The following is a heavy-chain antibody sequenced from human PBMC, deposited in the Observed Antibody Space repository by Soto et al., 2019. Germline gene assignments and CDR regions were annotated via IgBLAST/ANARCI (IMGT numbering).Heavy chain of an antibody. CDR1: GYRFSISW. D-gene: IGHD1-26*01. CDR2: IYPSDSDT. J-gene: IGHJ3*02. Sequence: GESLKISCKGSGYRFSISWVAWVRQMPGKGLEYVGIIYPSDSDTRYSPSSQGQVTISVDNSVSTAYLQWDSLKASDTAVYYCARYSGTYSHAFDIWGQGTVVTVSS. V-gene: IGHV5-51*01. CDR3: ARYSGTYSHAFDI.